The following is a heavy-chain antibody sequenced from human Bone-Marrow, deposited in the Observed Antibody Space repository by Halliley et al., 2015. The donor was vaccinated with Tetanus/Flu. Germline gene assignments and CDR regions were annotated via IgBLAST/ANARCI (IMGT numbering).Heavy chain of an antibody. V-gene: IGHV3-15*01. CDR2: IKTKTDGGTI. CDR1: GLTFNNAW. D-gene: IGHD3-10*01. CDR3: TSPGDFFDY. Sequence: TASGLTFNNAWMSWVRQAPGKGLEWVGLIKTKTDGGTIDYAAPVKGRFIISRDDSKNMLFLQMNSLKIEDTAVYYCTSPGDFFDYWGQGTLVTVSS. J-gene: IGHJ4*02.